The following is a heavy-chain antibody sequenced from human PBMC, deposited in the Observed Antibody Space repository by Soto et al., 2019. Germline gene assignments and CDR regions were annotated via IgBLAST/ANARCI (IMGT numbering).Heavy chain of an antibody. V-gene: IGHV5-51*01. Sequence: HGESLKISCKGSGYIFTNYWIGWVRQMPGKGLEWMGIIYPGDSDTKYSPSFQGQVTISADKSISTAYLQWSSLEASDTAMYYCASLSYYDSYSGFDYWGQGTLVTVSS. CDR3: ASLSYYDSYSGFDY. CDR2: IYPGDSDT. CDR1: GYIFTNYW. D-gene: IGHD3-22*01. J-gene: IGHJ4*02.